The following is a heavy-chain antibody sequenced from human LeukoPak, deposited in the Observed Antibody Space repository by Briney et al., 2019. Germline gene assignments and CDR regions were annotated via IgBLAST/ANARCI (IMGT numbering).Heavy chain of an antibody. CDR3: ARDYYGSGSYYPIRWDYYGMDV. Sequence: TGGSLRLSCAASGFTFSSYWMSWVRQAPGKGLEWVASIKEDGSEKYYVDSVKGRFTISRDNAKSSLYLQMNSLRAEDTAVYYCARDYYGSGSYYPIRWDYYGMDVWGKGTTVPVSS. CDR1: GFTFSSYW. D-gene: IGHD3-10*01. V-gene: IGHV3-7*03. J-gene: IGHJ6*04. CDR2: IKEDGSEK.